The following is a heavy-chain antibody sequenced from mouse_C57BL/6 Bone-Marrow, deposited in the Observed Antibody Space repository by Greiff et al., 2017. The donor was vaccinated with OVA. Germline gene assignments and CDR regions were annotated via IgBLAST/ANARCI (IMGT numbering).Heavy chain of an antibody. Sequence: EVKLVESGGGLVKPGGSLKLSCAASGFTFSDYGMHWVRQAPEKGLEWVAYISSGSSTIYYADTVKGRFTISRDNAKNTLFLQMTSLRSEDTAMYYCARKEDYGNFLFAYWGQGTLVTVSA. J-gene: IGHJ3*01. CDR2: ISSGSSTI. V-gene: IGHV5-17*01. CDR3: ARKEDYGNFLFAY. CDR1: GFTFSDYG. D-gene: IGHD2-1*01.